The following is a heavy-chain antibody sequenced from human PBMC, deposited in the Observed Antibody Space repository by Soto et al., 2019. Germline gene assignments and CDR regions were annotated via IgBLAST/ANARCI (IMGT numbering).Heavy chain of an antibody. CDR2: IAVGSGYT. CDR3: AADATAWQQMVPSDY. J-gene: IGHJ4*02. D-gene: IGHD2-8*01. V-gene: IGHV1-58*01. CDR1: GGTFSSSA. Sequence: GASVKVSCKASGGTFSSSAFQWVRQARGQRLEWIGWIAVGSGYTNYAQRFQDRVTLTRDMSTATTYMELSRLTSEDTAIYYCAADATAWQQMVPSDYWGQGTLVTVSS.